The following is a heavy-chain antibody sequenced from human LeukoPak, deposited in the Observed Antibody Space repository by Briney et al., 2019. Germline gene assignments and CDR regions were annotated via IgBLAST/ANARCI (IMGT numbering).Heavy chain of an antibody. Sequence: GGSLTLSCAASGFTFSSYGMSWVRQAPGKGLEWVSAISGSGGSTYYAASVKGRFTISRDNSKNTLYLQMNSVRAEDTAVYYCAKDSRGYQDYFDYWGQGTLVTVSS. CDR1: GFTFSSYG. J-gene: IGHJ4*02. CDR3: AKDSRGYQDYFDY. V-gene: IGHV3-23*01. CDR2: ISGSGGST. D-gene: IGHD3-22*01.